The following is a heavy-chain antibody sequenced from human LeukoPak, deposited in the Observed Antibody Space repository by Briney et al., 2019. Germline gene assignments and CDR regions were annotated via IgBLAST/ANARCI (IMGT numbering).Heavy chain of an antibody. V-gene: IGHV3-66*01. J-gene: IGHJ4*02. D-gene: IGHD3-22*01. CDR1: GFTFSSYA. CDR3: ALDKSYYDSSGYYY. Sequence: PGGSLRLSCAASGFTFSSYAMSWVRQAPGKGLEWVSVIYSGGSTYYADSVKGRFTISRDNSKNTLYLQMNSLRAEDTAVYYCALDKSYYDSSGYYYWGQGTLVTVSS. CDR2: IYSGGST.